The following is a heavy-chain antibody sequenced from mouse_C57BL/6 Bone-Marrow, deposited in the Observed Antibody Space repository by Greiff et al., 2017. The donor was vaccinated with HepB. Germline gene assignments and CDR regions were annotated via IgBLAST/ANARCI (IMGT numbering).Heavy chain of an antibody. V-gene: IGHV1-81*01. Sequence: VKLMESGAELARPGASVKLSCKASGYTFTSYGISWVKQRTGQGLEWIGEIYPRSGNTYYNEKFKGKATLTADKSSSTAYMELRSLTSEDSAVYFCARKLRVLAYWGQGTLVTVSA. CDR3: ARKLRVLAY. J-gene: IGHJ3*01. D-gene: IGHD3-1*01. CDR2: IYPRSGNT. CDR1: GYTFTSYG.